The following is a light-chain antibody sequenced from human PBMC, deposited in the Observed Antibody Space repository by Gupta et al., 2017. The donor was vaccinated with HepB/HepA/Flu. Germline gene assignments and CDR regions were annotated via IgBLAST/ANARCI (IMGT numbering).Light chain of an antibody. CDR3: SSYTSSSTDVV. V-gene: IGLV2-14*01. CDR1: SSDVGGYNY. J-gene: IGLJ2*01. CDR2: DLS. Sequence: QAALPQPASVSSSPGQAITISCTGTSSDVGGYNYVSWYQQHPGKAPKLMIYDLSNRPSGVTNRFSGSKSGNTASLTIAGLQAEEEADYYCSSYTSSSTDVVFGGGTKLTVL.